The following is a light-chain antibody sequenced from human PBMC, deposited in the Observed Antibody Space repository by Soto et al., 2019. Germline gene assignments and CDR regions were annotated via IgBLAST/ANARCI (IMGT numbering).Light chain of an antibody. Sequence: EIVMTQSPFSLPVTPGEPASISCKSSQSLLHSDGNKYLEWYLQKPGRSPQLLIYLASSRASGVPARFSGSGSLTDFKLNISRVAADDVGIYYCMQALQPPYTFGLGTKLEIK. CDR2: LAS. CDR3: MQALQPPYT. V-gene: IGKV2-28*01. J-gene: IGKJ2*01. CDR1: QSLLHSDGNKY.